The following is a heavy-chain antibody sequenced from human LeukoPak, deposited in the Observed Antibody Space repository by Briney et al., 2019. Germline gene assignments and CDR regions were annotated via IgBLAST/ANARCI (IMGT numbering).Heavy chain of an antibody. Sequence: SETLSLTCTVSGGSISSGGYYWSWIRQHPGKGLEWIGYINYSGSTYYNPSLKRRVTISVDTSKNQFSLKLSSVTAADTAVYYCARDSRVPAAYHYHYGMDVWGQGTTVTVSS. J-gene: IGHJ6*02. CDR1: GGSISSGGYY. V-gene: IGHV4-31*03. CDR3: ARDSRVPAAYHYHYGMDV. D-gene: IGHD2-2*01. CDR2: INYSGST.